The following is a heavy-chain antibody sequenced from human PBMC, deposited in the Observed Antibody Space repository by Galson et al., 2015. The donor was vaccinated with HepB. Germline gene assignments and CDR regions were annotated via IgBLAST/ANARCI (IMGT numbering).Heavy chain of an antibody. V-gene: IGHV1-3*01. CDR2: INAGNGNT. CDR3: ARSKSDYYDSSGYFFDI. D-gene: IGHD3-22*01. J-gene: IGHJ3*02. Sequence: SVKVSCKASGYTFTNYAMHWVRQAPGQRLEWMGWINAGNGNTKYSQKFQGRVTITRDTSASTAYMELSSLRSEDTAVYYCARSKSDYYDSSGYFFDIWGQGTMVTVAS. CDR1: GYTFTNYA.